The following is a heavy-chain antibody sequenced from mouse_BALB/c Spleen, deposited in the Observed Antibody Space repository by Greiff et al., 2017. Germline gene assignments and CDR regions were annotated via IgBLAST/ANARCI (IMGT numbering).Heavy chain of an antibody. J-gene: IGHJ4*01. CDR2: IDPANGNT. CDR1: GFNIKDTY. CDR3: ARSRRKGAMDY. V-gene: IGHV14-3*02. Sequence: EVKLQESGAELVKPGASVKLSCTASGFNIKDTYMHWVKQRPEQGLEWIGRIDPANGNTKYDPKFQGKATITADTSSNTAYLQLSSLTSEDTAVYYCARSRRKGAMDYWGQGTSVTVSS.